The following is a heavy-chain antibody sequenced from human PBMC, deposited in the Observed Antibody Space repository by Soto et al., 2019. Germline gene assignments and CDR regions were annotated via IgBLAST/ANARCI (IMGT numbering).Heavy chain of an antibody. J-gene: IGHJ4*02. CDR3: AKALGSPPNFDY. CDR2: IGGSGDGT. CDR1: GFTFDGYA. V-gene: IGHV3-23*01. Sequence: GSLRLSCAASGFTFDGYAMSWVRQAPGKGLQWVSTIGGSGDGTYYADSVKGRFTISRDNSKNTLYLQMNSLRAEDTAVYYCAKALGSPPNFDYWGQGTLVTVSS. D-gene: IGHD2-15*01.